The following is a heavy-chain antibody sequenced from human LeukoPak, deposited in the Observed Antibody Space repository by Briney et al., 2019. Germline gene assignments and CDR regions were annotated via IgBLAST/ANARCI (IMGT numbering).Heavy chain of an antibody. V-gene: IGHV3-30*04. CDR3: ARDYGYDSIDY. J-gene: IGHJ4*02. Sequence: GRSLRLSCAASGFTFSSYAMHWVRQAPGKGLGWVAVISYDGSNKYYADSVKGRFTISRDNSKNTLYLQMNSLRAEDTAVYYCARDYGYDSIDYWGQGTLVTVSP. CDR2: ISYDGSNK. CDR1: GFTFSSYA. D-gene: IGHD5-12*01.